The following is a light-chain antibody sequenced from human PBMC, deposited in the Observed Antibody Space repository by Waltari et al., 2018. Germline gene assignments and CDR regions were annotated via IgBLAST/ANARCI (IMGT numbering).Light chain of an antibody. CDR3: RQYGSSQWT. V-gene: IGKV3-20*01. Sequence: EIVLTQSPGTLSLSPGERATLSCRASQSVSSSYLAWYQQKPGQAPRLLIYGASSRATGIPDRFSGSGSGTDFTLTISRLEPEDFAVYYCRQYGSSQWTFGQGTKVEIK. CDR1: QSVSSSY. J-gene: IGKJ1*01. CDR2: GAS.